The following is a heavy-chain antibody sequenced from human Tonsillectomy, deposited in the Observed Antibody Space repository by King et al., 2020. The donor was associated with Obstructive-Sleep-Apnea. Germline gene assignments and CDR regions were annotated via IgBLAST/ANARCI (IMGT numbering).Heavy chain of an antibody. Sequence: VQLVESGGGVVQPGGSLRLSCAASGFTFSSYVMHWVCQAPGKGLEWVAFFRVDGSNKYYADSGKGRFTISRDNSKNTLYLQMSSLRAEDTAVYYCAKAGGWQADYWGQGTLVTVSS. J-gene: IGHJ4*02. CDR2: FRVDGSNK. V-gene: IGHV3-30*02. CDR1: GFTFSSYV. D-gene: IGHD6-19*01. CDR3: AKAGGWQADY.